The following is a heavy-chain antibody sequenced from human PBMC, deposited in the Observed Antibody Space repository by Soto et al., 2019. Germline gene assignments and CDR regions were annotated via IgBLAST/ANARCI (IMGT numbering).Heavy chain of an antibody. CDR1: GYTFTSYY. J-gene: IGHJ4*02. D-gene: IGHD3-10*01. Sequence: QVQLVQSGAEVKKPGASVKVSCKASGYTFTSYYMHWVRQAPGQGLEWMGIINPSGGSTSYAQKFQGRVTMTRDTSTSTVYMELSSLSSEDTAVYYGARDHYYGSGSYTYSGYFDYWGQGTLVTVSS. CDR3: ARDHYYGSGSYTYSGYFDY. CDR2: INPSGGST. V-gene: IGHV1-46*03.